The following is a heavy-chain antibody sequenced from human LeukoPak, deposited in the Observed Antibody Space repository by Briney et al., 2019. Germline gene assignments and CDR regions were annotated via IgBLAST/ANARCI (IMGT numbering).Heavy chain of an antibody. Sequence: GSLRLSCAASGFTFSGSAMHWVRQASGKGLEWVGRIRSKANSYATAYAASVKGRFTISRDDSKNTAYLQMNSLKTEDTAVYYCIRSYYYDSSGYIWFDPWGQGTLVTVSS. CDR1: GFTFSGSA. CDR3: IRSYYYDSSGYIWFDP. V-gene: IGHV3-73*01. J-gene: IGHJ5*02. CDR2: IRSKANSYAT. D-gene: IGHD3-22*01.